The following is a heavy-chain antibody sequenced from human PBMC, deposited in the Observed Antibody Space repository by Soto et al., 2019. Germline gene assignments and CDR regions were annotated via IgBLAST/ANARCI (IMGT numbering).Heavy chain of an antibody. Sequence: QVPLVQSGAEVKKPGASVKVSCKASGYTFTSYDINWVRQATGQGLEWMGWMNPNSGNTGYAQKFQGRVTMARNTSISTAYMELSSLRSEDTAVYYCARALESAYYYYYMDVWGKGTTVTVSS. CDR3: ARALESAYYYYYMDV. CDR2: MNPNSGNT. J-gene: IGHJ6*03. V-gene: IGHV1-8*01. CDR1: GYTFTSYD.